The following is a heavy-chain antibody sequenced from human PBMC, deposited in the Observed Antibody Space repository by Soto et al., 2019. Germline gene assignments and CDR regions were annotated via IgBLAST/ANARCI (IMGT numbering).Heavy chain of an antibody. D-gene: IGHD6-6*01. CDR2: IIPIFGTA. Sequence: ASVKVSCKASGGTFSNYAISWVRQAPGQGLEWMGGIIPIFGTANYAQKFQGRVTITADKSTSTAYMELSSLRSEDTAVYYCARDLRSIAAQQAFDSWGQGTMVTVSS. CDR1: GGTFSNYA. V-gene: IGHV1-69*06. J-gene: IGHJ3*02. CDR3: ARDLRSIAAQQAFDS.